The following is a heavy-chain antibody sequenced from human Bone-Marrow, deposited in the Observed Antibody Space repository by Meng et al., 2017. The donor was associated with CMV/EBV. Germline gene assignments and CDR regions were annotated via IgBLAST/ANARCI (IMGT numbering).Heavy chain of an antibody. Sequence: ASVKVSCKASGYTFTAYYIHWVRQAPGQGLKWLGWVNPDSGGTKHAQKFQGRVTMTRDTSISTAYMELNRLRSDDTAVYYCARDMGSLGYCSSTSCYWSPGNFDYWGQGTLVTVSS. CDR3: ARDMGSLGYCSSTSCYWSPGNFDY. V-gene: IGHV1-2*02. J-gene: IGHJ4*02. CDR1: GYTFTAYY. CDR2: VNPDSGGT. D-gene: IGHD2-2*01.